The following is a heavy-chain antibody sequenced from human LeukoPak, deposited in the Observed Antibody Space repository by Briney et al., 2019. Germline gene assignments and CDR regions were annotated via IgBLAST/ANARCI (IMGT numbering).Heavy chain of an antibody. J-gene: IGHJ1*01. CDR3: GTYSSPNRREFQY. CDR1: GFTFSNYW. CDR2: IKTDGSEK. Sequence: GGSLRLSCEGSGFTFSNYWMGWVRQAPGKGLQWVANIKTDGSEKYYVDSVRGRFAISRDNAKNSLYLQMNSLRAEDTAVYYCGTYSSPNRREFQYWGQGTLLTVSS. V-gene: IGHV3-7*01. D-gene: IGHD3-22*01.